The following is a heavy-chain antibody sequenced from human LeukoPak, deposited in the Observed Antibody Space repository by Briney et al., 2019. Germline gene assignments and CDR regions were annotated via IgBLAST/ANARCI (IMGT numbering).Heavy chain of an antibody. D-gene: IGHD2-2*01. J-gene: IGHJ5*02. Sequence: SETLSLTCTVSGGSISSYYWSWIRQPAGKGLEWIGCIYTSGSTNYNPSLKSRVTMSVDTSKNQFSLKLSSVTAADTAVYYCARDREGYCSSTSCNNWFDPWGQGTLVTVSS. CDR2: IYTSGST. CDR3: ARDREGYCSSTSCNNWFDP. CDR1: GGSISSYY. V-gene: IGHV4-4*07.